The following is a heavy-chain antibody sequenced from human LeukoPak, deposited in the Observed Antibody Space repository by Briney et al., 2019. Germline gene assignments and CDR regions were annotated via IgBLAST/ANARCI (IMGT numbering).Heavy chain of an antibody. J-gene: IGHJ6*02. CDR3: AREDYGDYSYYYYYYGMDV. V-gene: IGHV4-39*02. Sequence: KPSETLCLTCTVSGGSISSSSYYWGWIRQPPGKGLEWIGSIYYSGSTYYNPSLKSRVTISVDTSKNHFSLKLSSVTAADTAVYYCAREDYGDYSYYYYYYGMDVWGQGTTVTVSS. CDR1: GGSISSSSYY. CDR2: IYYSGST. D-gene: IGHD4-17*01.